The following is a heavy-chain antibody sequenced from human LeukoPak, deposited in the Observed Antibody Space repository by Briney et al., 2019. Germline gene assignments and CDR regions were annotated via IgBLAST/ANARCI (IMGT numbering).Heavy chain of an antibody. CDR3: AKDSNSGYVSVGPDY. D-gene: IGHD5-12*01. CDR2: VRYDERNE. CDR1: GFVFSNYG. V-gene: IGHV3-30*02. Sequence: GGSLRLSCQTSGFVFSNYGMHWVRQAPGKGPEWVAFVRYDERNEYYGDSVNGRFSISRDNSRNTLYLQMNSLRPEDTGVYSCAKDSNSGYVSVGPDYWGLGTLVTVSS. J-gene: IGHJ4*02.